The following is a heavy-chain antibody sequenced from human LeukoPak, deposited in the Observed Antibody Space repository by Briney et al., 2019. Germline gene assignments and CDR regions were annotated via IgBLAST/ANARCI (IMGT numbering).Heavy chain of an antibody. CDR1: GYTFSRYA. D-gene: IGHD3-16*01. V-gene: IGHV3-23*01. J-gene: IGHJ6*03. Sequence: PGGSLRLSCAASGYTFSRYAMSWVRQAPGKGLEWVSGIIDSGESTYYANFAKGRFTISRDNSNNTLYLQMNSLRAEDTAVYHCAKLGGQELHNYYVAVCGKGTTVAVSS. CDR3: AKLGGQELHNYYVAV. CDR2: IIDSGEST.